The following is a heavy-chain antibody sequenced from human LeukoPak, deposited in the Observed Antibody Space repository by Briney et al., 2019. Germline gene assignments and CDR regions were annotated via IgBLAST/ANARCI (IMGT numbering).Heavy chain of an antibody. CDR1: GFTFSSYA. J-gene: IGHJ5*02. V-gene: IGHV3-21*01. CDR2: INSDSIWI. CDR3: ARDAGGRTQREGWFDP. D-gene: IGHD1-26*01. Sequence: GGSLRLSCAASGFTFSSYAMNWVRQAPGKGLEWVSSINSDSIWIYYADSVRGRFTISRDNTRNSLYLQMNSLRVEDTAVYYCARDAGGRTQREGWFDPWGQGTLVTVSS.